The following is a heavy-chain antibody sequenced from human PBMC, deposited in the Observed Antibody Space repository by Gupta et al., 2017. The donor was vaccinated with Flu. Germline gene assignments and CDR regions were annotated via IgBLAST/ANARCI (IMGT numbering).Heavy chain of an antibody. CDR3: ARDRGRGYMDV. Sequence: SGGSTDYADSVKGRFTISRDKSENTLYLQMNSLGAEDTAVYYCARDRGRGYMDVWGKGTTVTVSS. CDR2: SGGST. J-gene: IGHJ6*03. V-gene: IGHV3-53*01.